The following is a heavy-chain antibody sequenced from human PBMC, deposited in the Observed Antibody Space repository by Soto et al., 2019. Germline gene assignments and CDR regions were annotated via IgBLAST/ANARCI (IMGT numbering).Heavy chain of an antibody. D-gene: IGHD5-12*01. CDR3: ARQRDGYNYRYFDY. Sequence: QVQLQESGPGLVKPSQTLSLTCTISGGSISSGGYYWSWIRQHPGKGLEWIGYIYYSGSTYYNPSLKSRVTKSVETSKNRFSLKLRSVTAADTAVYYCARQRDGYNYRYFDYWGQGTLVTVSS. CDR1: GGSISSGGYY. J-gene: IGHJ4*02. V-gene: IGHV4-31*03. CDR2: IYYSGST.